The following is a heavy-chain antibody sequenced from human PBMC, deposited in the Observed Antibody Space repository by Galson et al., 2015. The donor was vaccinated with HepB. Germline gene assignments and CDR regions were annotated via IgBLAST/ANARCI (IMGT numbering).Heavy chain of an antibody. Sequence: SLRLSCAASGFTFSGSAMHWVRQASGKGLEWVGRIRSKANSYATAYAASVKGRFTISRDDSKNTAYLQMNSLKTEDTAVYYCTRHGSQDPLFDYWGQGTLVTVSS. CDR1: GFTFSGSA. V-gene: IGHV3-73*01. CDR2: IRSKANSYAT. CDR3: TRHGSQDPLFDY. J-gene: IGHJ4*02. D-gene: IGHD1-26*01.